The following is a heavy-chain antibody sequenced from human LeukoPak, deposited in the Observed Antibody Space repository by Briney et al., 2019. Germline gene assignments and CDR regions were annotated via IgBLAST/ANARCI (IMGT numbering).Heavy chain of an antibody. CDR1: GITFSSDA. J-gene: IGHJ2*01. CDR2: IRDSGSST. D-gene: IGHD1-1*01. V-gene: IGHV3-23*01. CDR3: AKDASNYFWYFDL. Sequence: GGSMRLSCAASGITFSSDAMSWVRQAPGKGLEWVSAIRDSGSSTHYADSVKGRFTISRDNSKNTLYLQMSSLRAEDTAVYYCAKDASNYFWYFDLWGRGTLVTVSS.